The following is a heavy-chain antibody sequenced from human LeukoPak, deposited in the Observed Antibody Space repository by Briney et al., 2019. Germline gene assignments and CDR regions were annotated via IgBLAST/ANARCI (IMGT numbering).Heavy chain of an antibody. CDR2: ISYDGSNK. Sequence: PGRSLRLSCAASGFTFSSYGMHWVRQAPGKGLEWVAVISYDGSNKYYADSVKGRFTISRDNSKNTLYLQMNSLRAEDTAVYYCAKDLGASDYWGQGTLVTVSS. CDR3: AKDLGASDY. V-gene: IGHV3-30*18. J-gene: IGHJ4*02. D-gene: IGHD1-26*01. CDR1: GFTFSSYG.